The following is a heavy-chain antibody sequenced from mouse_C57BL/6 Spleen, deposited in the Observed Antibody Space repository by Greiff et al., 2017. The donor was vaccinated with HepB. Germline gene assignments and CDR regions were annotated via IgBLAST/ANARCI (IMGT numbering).Heavy chain of an antibody. J-gene: IGHJ3*01. CDR2: IYPGDGDT. V-gene: IGHV1-82*01. Sequence: VKLMESGPELVKPGASVKISCKASGYAFSSSWMNWVKQRPGKGLEWIGRIYPGDGDTNYNGKFKGKATLTADKSSSTAYMQLSSLTSEDSAVYFCARGDYDYDWFAYWGQGTLVTVSA. CDR1: GYAFSSSW. D-gene: IGHD2-4*01. CDR3: ARGDYDYDWFAY.